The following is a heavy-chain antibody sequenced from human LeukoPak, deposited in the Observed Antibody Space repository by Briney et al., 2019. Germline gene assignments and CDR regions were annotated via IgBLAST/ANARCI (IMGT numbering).Heavy chain of an antibody. CDR2: ISSSGSTI. J-gene: IGHJ5*02. CDR1: GFTFSVYY. Sequence: GGSLRLSCAASGFTFSVYYMSWIRQAPGKGLEWVSYISSSGSTIYYADSVKGRFTISRDNAKNSLYLQMNSLRAEDTAVYYCARVKAGYDPLSWFDPWGQGTLVTVS. V-gene: IGHV3-11*01. D-gene: IGHD3-9*01. CDR3: ARVKAGYDPLSWFDP.